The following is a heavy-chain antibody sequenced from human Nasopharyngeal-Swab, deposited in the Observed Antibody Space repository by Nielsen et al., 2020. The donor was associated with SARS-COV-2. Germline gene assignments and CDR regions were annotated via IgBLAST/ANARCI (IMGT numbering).Heavy chain of an antibody. CDR1: GFTVSSNY. CDR3: VKYGSG. J-gene: IGHJ4*02. Sequence: GESLKISCAASGFTVSSNYMSWVRQAPGKGPEWVSRIDNDGRRTFYADLVKGRFTISRDNTKNTLYLQMNSLSAEDTALYYCVKYGSGWGQGTLVTVSS. CDR2: IDNDGRRT. V-gene: IGHV3-74*01. D-gene: IGHD6-19*01.